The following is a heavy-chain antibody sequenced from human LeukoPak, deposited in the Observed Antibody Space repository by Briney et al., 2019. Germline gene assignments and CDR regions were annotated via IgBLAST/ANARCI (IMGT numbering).Heavy chain of an antibody. CDR3: ARSTAMVVGDFDY. CDR2: ISSTGGTT. CDR1: GITFSSYG. Sequence: PGGSLRLSCAASGITFSSYGMSWVRQAPGKGLEWVSSISSTGGTTYYADSVKGRFTISRDNSKNTLYLQMNSLRAEDTAVYYCARSTAMVVGDFDYWGQGTLVTVSS. D-gene: IGHD5-18*01. V-gene: IGHV3-23*01. J-gene: IGHJ4*02.